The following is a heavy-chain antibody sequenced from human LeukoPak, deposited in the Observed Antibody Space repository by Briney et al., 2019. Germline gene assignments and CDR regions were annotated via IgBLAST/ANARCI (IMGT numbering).Heavy chain of an antibody. CDR2: IIPIFGTA. V-gene: IGHV1-69*13. Sequence: SVKASCKASGGTFSSYAISWVRQAPGQGLEWMGGIIPIFGTANYAQKFQGRVTITADESTSTAYMELSSLRSEDTAVYYCARDYTTYYYDSSGETEYYFDYWGQGTLVTVSS. J-gene: IGHJ4*02. CDR3: ARDYTTYYYDSSGETEYYFDY. D-gene: IGHD3-22*01. CDR1: GGTFSSYA.